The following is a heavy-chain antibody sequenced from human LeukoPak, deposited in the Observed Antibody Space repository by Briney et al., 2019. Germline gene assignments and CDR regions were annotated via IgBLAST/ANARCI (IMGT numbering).Heavy chain of an antibody. Sequence: GGSLRLSCAASGFTFSSYAMSWVRQAPGKGLEWVSAISGSGGSTYYADSVKGRFTISRDNSKNTLYLQMNSLRAEDTAVYYCAKDGYSSGWYYYYYYYMDVWGKGTTVTVSS. V-gene: IGHV3-23*01. CDR2: ISGSGGST. CDR3: AKDGYSSGWYYYYYYYMDV. D-gene: IGHD6-19*01. CDR1: GFTFSSYA. J-gene: IGHJ6*03.